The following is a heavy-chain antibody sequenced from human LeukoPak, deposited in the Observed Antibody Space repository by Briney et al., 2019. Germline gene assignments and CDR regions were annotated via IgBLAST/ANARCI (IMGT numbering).Heavy chain of an antibody. D-gene: IGHD2-2*01. V-gene: IGHV3-21*01. CDR3: ATGGYQLLRKGYFDY. Sequence: GGSLRLSCAASGFAFSSYSMNSGRQAPGNGLEWFSSISSSSSYTYYAASVKGRFTISRDNAKNPLYLQMNTLTAEDTAVYYCATGGYQLLRKGYFDYWGTGTLVTVSS. J-gene: IGHJ4*02. CDR1: GFAFSSYS. CDR2: ISSSSSYT.